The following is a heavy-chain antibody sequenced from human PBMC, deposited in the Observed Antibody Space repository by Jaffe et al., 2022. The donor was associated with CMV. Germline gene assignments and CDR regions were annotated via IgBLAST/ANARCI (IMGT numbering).Heavy chain of an antibody. CDR2: ISWSGSTI. D-gene: IGHD5-18*01. Sequence: EVQLFESGGGLVQPGGSLRLSCAASGFTFSSYEMNWVRQAPGKGLEWISYISWSGSTILYADSVKGRFTISRDNAQNSLYLQMNSLRTEDTAVYYCAKAAGSRGGGSNYLYWIGTWGQGTLVTVSS. CDR1: GFTFSSYE. CDR3: AKAAGSRGGGSNYLYWIGT. J-gene: IGHJ5*02. V-gene: IGHV3-48*03.